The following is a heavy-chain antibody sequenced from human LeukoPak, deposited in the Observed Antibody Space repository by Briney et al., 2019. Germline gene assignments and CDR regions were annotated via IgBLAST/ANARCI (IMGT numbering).Heavy chain of an antibody. CDR2: IYYSGST. D-gene: IGHD1-26*01. CDR1: GGSISSYY. V-gene: IGHV4-59*01. CDR3: ASTPRRGFPHPSPMYYFDY. Sequence: PSETLSLTCTVSGGSISSYYWSWIRQPPGKGLEWIGYIYYSGSTSYNPSLKSRVTISVDTSKNQFSLKLSSVTAADTAVYYCASTPRRGFPHPSPMYYFDYWGQGTLVTVSS. J-gene: IGHJ4*02.